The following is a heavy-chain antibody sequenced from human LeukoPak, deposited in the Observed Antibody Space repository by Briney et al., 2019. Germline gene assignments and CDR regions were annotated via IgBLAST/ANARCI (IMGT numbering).Heavy chain of an antibody. CDR3: ERSHFRPSGYYYMDV. CDR1: AGSISSGSYY. V-gene: IGHV4-61*02. D-gene: IGHD3-3*02. Sequence: PSETLSLTCTVSAGSISSGSYYWSWIRQPAGKGLEWIGRIYTSGSTNYNPSLKSRVTISVDTSKNQFSLKLSSVTAADTAVYYCERSHFRPSGYYYMDVWGKGTTVTVSS. CDR2: IYTSGST. J-gene: IGHJ6*03.